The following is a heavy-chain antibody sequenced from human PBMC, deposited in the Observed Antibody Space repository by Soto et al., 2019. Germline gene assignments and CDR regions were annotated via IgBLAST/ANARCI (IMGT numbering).Heavy chain of an antibody. J-gene: IGHJ5*01. D-gene: IGHD1-1*01. CDR2: VYDSGST. CDR1: GVSISSGGNY. V-gene: IGHV4-31*03. CDR3: ARANYYWFDP. Sequence: PAETLSLTCTVSGVSISSGGNYWSWIRQHPGKGLEWIGYVYDSGSTYYNPSRKRRAIISVNTNKNQFSLKLSAVNAADKAVYYCARANYYWFDPWGQGTMVTVSS.